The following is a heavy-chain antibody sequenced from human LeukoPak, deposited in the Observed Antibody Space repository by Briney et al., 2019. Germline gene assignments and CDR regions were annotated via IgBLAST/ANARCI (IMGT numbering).Heavy chain of an antibody. J-gene: IGHJ4*02. CDR3: AKDHYYYGSGSYYTYYFDY. CDR2: IASDGNYK. V-gene: IGHV3-30*02. Sequence: PGGSLRLSCAASGFTFSNYAMSWVRQARGTGLERVAYIASDGNYKDYGDSVKGRFTISRDNSKNTLYLQMNSLRAEDTAVYYCAKDHYYYGSGSYYTYYFDYWGQGTLVTVSS. CDR1: GFTFSNYA. D-gene: IGHD3-10*01.